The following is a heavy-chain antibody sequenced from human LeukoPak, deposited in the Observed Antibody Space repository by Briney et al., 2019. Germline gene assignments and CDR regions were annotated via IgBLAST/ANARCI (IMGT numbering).Heavy chain of an antibody. Sequence: GASVKVSRKASGYTFTSYDINWVRQATGQGLEWMGWMNPNSGNTGYAQKFQGRVTMTRNTSISTAYMELSSLRSEDTAVYYCARTYYDFWSGYYPGDYWGQRTLVTVSS. D-gene: IGHD3-3*01. V-gene: IGHV1-8*01. CDR2: MNPNSGNT. J-gene: IGHJ4*02. CDR3: ARTYYDFWSGYYPGDY. CDR1: GYTFTSYD.